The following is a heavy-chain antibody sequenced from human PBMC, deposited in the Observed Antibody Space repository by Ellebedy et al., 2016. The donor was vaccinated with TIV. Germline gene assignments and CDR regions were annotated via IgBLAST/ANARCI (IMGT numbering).Heavy chain of an antibody. D-gene: IGHD3-10*01. V-gene: IGHV1-2*02. CDR2: INPNSGGT. Sequence: ASVKVSXXAFGYTFTSYYMHWVRQAPGQGLEWMGWINPNSGGTNYAQKFQGRVTMTRDTSISTAYMELSRLRSDDTAVYYCARVTAMVRTYYYGMDVWGQGTTVTVSS. J-gene: IGHJ6*02. CDR1: GYTFTSYY. CDR3: ARVTAMVRTYYYGMDV.